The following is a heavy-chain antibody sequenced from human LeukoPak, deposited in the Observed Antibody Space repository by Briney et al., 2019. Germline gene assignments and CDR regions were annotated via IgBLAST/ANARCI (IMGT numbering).Heavy chain of an antibody. Sequence: GGSLRLSCAASGFTFSSYAMSWVRQAPGKGLEWVSAIYSGGSTYYADSVKGRFTISRDNSKNTLYLQMNSLRAEDTAVYYCARDRSGSYYADYAFDIWGQGTMVTVSS. CDR2: IYSGGST. V-gene: IGHV3-53*01. D-gene: IGHD1-26*01. J-gene: IGHJ3*02. CDR3: ARDRSGSYYADYAFDI. CDR1: GFTFSSYA.